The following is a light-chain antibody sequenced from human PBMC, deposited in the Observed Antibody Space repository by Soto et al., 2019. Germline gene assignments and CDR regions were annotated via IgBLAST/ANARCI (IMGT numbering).Light chain of an antibody. CDR1: QSVRSN. J-gene: IGKJ1*01. CDR2: DAS. V-gene: IGKV3D-15*01. Sequence: EIVMTQSPATLSVSPWERATLSCRASQSVRSNLAWYQQKPGQAPRLLIYDASTRDTGIPARFSGSGSGTEFTLTISSLQSEDYAVYYCQPYNDWPSWTFGQGTKVDIK. CDR3: QPYNDWPSWT.